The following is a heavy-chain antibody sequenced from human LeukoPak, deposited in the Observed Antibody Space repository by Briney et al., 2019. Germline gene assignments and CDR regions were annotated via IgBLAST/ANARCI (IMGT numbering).Heavy chain of an antibody. CDR1: GGTFSSYA. J-gene: IGHJ4*02. CDR2: NIPVFGTT. Sequence: SVRVSCKASGGTFSSYAVSWVRLTPGQGLEWLGVNIPVFGTTTYAQKFQAKVTMTADKSTNTAYLEISSLTSDDTAVYYCARCSPGDSSNFYAVLQYWGQGTQVTVST. V-gene: IGHV1-69*06. D-gene: IGHD3-22*01. CDR3: ARCSPGDSSNFYAVLQY.